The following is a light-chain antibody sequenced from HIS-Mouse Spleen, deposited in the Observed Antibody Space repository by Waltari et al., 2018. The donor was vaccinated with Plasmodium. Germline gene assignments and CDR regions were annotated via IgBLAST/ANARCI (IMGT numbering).Light chain of an antibody. V-gene: IGKV3-15*01. Sequence: EIVMTQSPATLSVSPGERATLSCRTSQSVSSNLAWYQQKPGQAPRRLSYGASTRATGIPARFSGSGSGTEFTLTISSLQSEDVAVYYCQQYNNWSFTFGPGTKVDIK. J-gene: IGKJ3*01. CDR2: GAS. CDR1: QSVSSN. CDR3: QQYNNWSFT.